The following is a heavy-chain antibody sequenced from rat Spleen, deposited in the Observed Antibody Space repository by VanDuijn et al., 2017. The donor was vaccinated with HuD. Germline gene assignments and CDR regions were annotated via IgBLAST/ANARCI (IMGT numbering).Heavy chain of an antibody. V-gene: IGHV5-25*01. J-gene: IGHJ2*01. CDR1: GFTFSSYD. D-gene: IGHD1-1*01. Sequence: EVQLVESGGALVQPGRSLKVSCAASGFTFSSYDMAWVRQAPTKGLEWVASISPSGGITYYRDSMKGRFTVSRDNAKSTLYLQMDSLRSEDTATYYCARLYSGGGDYFDYWGQGVMVTVSS. CDR3: ARLYSGGGDYFDY. CDR2: ISPSGGIT.